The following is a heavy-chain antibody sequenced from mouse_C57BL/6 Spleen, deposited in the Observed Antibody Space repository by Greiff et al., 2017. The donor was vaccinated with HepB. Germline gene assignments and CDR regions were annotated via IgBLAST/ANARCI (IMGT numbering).Heavy chain of an antibody. Sequence: EVQLQQSGPELVKPGASVKISCKASGYSFTGYYMNWVKQSPEKSLEWIGEINPSTGGTTYNQKFKAKATLTVDKSSSTAYMQLKSLTSEDSAVYYCARWYLYEAYWGQGTLVTVSA. J-gene: IGHJ3*01. CDR3: ARWYLYEAY. V-gene: IGHV1-42*01. D-gene: IGHD1-1*02. CDR1: GYSFTGYY. CDR2: INPSTGGT.